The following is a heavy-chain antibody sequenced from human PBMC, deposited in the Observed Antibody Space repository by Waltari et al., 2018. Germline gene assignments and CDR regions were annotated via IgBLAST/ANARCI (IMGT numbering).Heavy chain of an antibody. CDR2: IYYSGST. V-gene: IGHV4-59*01. Sequence: QVQLQESGPGLVKPSETLSLTCTVSGGSISSYYWSWIRQPPGKGLEWIGYIYYSGSTNYNPSRKSRVTISVDTSKNQFSLKLSSVTAADTAVYYCARGLLPAYYFDYWGQGTLVTVSS. J-gene: IGHJ4*02. D-gene: IGHD2-15*01. CDR1: GGSISSYY. CDR3: ARGLLPAYYFDY.